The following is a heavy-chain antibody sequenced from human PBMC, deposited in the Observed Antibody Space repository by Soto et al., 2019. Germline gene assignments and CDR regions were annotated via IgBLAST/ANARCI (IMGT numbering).Heavy chain of an antibody. J-gene: IGHJ6*02. V-gene: IGHV4-30-2*01. CDR1: GGSISSGGYS. D-gene: IGHD4-17*01. CDR3: ARGAEGVTINYGMDV. Sequence: QLQLQESGSGLVKPSQTLSLTCAVSGGSISSGGYSWSWIRQPPGKGLEWMGYIYHSGSTYYNPSLKSRVTRAVDRAKNQCSLKLSSVTAADTAVYYCARGAEGVTINYGMDVWGQGTTVTVSS. CDR2: IYHSGST.